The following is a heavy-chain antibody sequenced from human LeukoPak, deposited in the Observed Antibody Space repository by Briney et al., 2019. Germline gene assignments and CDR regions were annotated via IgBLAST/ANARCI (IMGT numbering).Heavy chain of an antibody. V-gene: IGHV3-21*05. Sequence: GGSLRLSCAASGFTFSSYSMNWVRQAPGKGLEWISYISSSSSYTNYADSVKGRFTISRDNAKNSLYLQMNSLRAEDTAVYYCARVSIAAAGTDYWGQGILVTVSS. D-gene: IGHD6-13*01. CDR1: GFTFSSYS. J-gene: IGHJ4*02. CDR2: ISSSSSYT. CDR3: ARVSIAAAGTDY.